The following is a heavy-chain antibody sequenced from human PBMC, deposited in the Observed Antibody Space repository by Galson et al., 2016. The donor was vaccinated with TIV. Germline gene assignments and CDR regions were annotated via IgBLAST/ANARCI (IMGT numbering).Heavy chain of an antibody. CDR3: GRAFYNNGWFIEY. CDR1: GFTFSSYS. D-gene: IGHD6-19*01. CDR2: ISHDGSNK. V-gene: IGHV3-30*07. Sequence: SLRLSCAASGFTFSSYSIHWVRQAPGKGLEWVAVISHDGSNKYYADSVKGRFTISRDNSKNTLYLQMTSLRAEDTAMYYCGRAFYNNGWFIEYWGQGTLVTVSS. J-gene: IGHJ4*02.